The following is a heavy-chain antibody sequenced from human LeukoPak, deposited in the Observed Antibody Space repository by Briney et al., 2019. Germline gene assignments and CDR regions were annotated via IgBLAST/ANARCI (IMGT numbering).Heavy chain of an antibody. J-gene: IGHJ5*02. CDR3: ARGILIEYQLPLFWFDP. V-gene: IGHV1-2*02. D-gene: IGHD2-2*01. Sequence: ASVKVSCKASGYTFTGYYMHWVRQAPGQGLEWMGWINPNSGGTNYAQKFQGRVTMTRDTSISTAYMELSRLRSDDTAVYYCARGILIEYQLPLFWFDPWGQGTLVTVSS. CDR2: INPNSGGT. CDR1: GYTFTGYY.